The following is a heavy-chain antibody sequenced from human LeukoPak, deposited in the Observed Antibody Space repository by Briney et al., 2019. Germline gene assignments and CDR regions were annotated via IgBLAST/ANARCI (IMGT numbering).Heavy chain of an antibody. CDR2: IYSGGST. CDR1: GFTVSSNY. J-gene: IGHJ5*02. Sequence: GGSLRLSCAASGFTVSSNYMSWVRQAPGKGLEWVSVIYSGGSTYYADSVKGRFTISRDNSKNTLYLQMNGLRAEDTAVYYCARWYSSSSGWFDPWGQGTLVTVSS. V-gene: IGHV3-53*01. CDR3: ARWYSSSSGWFDP. D-gene: IGHD6-6*01.